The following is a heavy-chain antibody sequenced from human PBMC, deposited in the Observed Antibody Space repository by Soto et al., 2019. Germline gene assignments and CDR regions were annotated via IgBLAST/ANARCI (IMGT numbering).Heavy chain of an antibody. D-gene: IGHD2-15*01. V-gene: IGHV3-48*02. J-gene: IGHJ4*02. CDR2: INNRGDTT. CDR3: ASGGSVLRRFDH. Sequence: PGGPLRLSCAASGLSLSDYGMNWVRQAPGRGLEWISYINNRGDTTNYADSVKGRFTISRDKAKNSLYLQMNSLRDEDTAVYHCASGGSVLRRFDHWGQGARVTVSS. CDR1: GLSLSDYG.